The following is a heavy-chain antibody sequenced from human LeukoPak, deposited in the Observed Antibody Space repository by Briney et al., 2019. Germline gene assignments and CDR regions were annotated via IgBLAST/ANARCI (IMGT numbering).Heavy chain of an antibody. CDR1: GFSFSSYY. Sequence: PGGSLRLSCAASGFSFSSYYMYWVRQAPEKGLVWVSRIKTDGSSTACADSVKGRFTISRDNAKNTLYLQMNSLRAEDTAVYYCVAYNWNYPDYWGQGTLVTVSS. CDR2: IKTDGSST. D-gene: IGHD1-20*01. CDR3: VAYNWNYPDY. V-gene: IGHV3-74*01. J-gene: IGHJ4*02.